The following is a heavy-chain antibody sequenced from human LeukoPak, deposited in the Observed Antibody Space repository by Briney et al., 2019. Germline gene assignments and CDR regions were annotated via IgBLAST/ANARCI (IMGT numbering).Heavy chain of an antibody. CDR1: GFTFSRYW. Sequence: GGSLRLSCAASGFTFSRYWMHWVRQAPGKGLVWVSLINSDGSITSYADSVRGRFTVSRDNAKNTLYLQMNSLRAEDTAVYYCAKDQGYSYGHDAFDIWGQGTMVTVSS. CDR3: AKDQGYSYGHDAFDI. V-gene: IGHV3-74*01. D-gene: IGHD5-18*01. J-gene: IGHJ3*02. CDR2: INSDGSIT.